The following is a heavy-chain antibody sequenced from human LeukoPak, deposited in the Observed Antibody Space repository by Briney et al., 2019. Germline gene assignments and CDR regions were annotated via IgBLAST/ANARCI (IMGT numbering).Heavy chain of an antibody. CDR2: ISSSSNTI. CDR1: GFTFSSYG. D-gene: IGHD1-1*01. V-gene: IGHV3-48*01. Sequence: GGSLRLSCAASGFTFSSYGMHWVRQAPGKGLEWVSYISSSSNTIYYADSVKGRFTISRDNAKNSLYLQMNSLRAEDTAVYYCARDRYSRDWGQGTLVTVSS. J-gene: IGHJ4*02. CDR3: ARDRYSRD.